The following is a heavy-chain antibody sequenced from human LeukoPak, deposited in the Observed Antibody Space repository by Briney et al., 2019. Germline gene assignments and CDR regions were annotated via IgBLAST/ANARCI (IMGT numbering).Heavy chain of an antibody. V-gene: IGHV4-59*01. J-gene: IGHJ4*02. CDR3: ARAGIVGARVLYFDY. D-gene: IGHD1-26*01. Sequence: SETLSLTCTVSGGSISSYYWSWIRQPPGKGLEWIGYIYYSGSTNYNPSLKSRVTISVDTSKNQFSLKLSSVTAADTAVYYCARAGIVGARVLYFDYWGQGTLVTVSS. CDR1: GGSISSYY. CDR2: IYYSGST.